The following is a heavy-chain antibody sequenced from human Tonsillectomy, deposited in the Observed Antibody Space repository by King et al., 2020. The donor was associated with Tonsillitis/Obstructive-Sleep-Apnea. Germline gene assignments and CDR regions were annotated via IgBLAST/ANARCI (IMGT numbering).Heavy chain of an antibody. CDR3: TKGGFLEWLLDY. CDR2: INWNSGSL. CDR1: GFTFDDYA. V-gene: IGHV3-9*01. D-gene: IGHD3-3*01. Sequence: VQLVESGGGLVQPGRSLRLSCAASGFTFDDYAMHWVRHAPGKGLEWVSGINWNSGSLGYADSVKGRFTISRDNAKKSLYLQMHSLRAEDTAVYYCTKGGFLEWLLDYWGQGTLVTVSS. J-gene: IGHJ4*02.